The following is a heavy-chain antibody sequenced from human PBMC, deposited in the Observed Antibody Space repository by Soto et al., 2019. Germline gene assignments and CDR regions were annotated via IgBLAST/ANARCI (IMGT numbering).Heavy chain of an antibody. CDR1: GFTFSSYA. CDR3: ARDPGRNWNYGDYYYGMDV. V-gene: IGHV3-30-3*01. J-gene: IGHJ6*02. Sequence: LRLSCAASGFTFSSYAMHWVRQAPGKGLEWVAVISYDGSNKYYADSVKGRFTISRDNSKNTLYLQMNSLRAEDTAVYYCARDPGRNWNYGDYYYGMDVWGQGTTVTVSS. CDR2: ISYDGSNK. D-gene: IGHD1-7*01.